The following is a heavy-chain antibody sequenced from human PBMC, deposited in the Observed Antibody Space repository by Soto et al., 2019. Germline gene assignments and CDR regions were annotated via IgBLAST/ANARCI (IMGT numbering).Heavy chain of an antibody. CDR3: TRIGVVIIFYYYYYMDV. CDR1: GFTFSSYA. D-gene: IGHD3-3*01. V-gene: IGHV3-23*01. Sequence: PGGSLRLSCAASGFTFSSYAMSWVRQAPGKGLEWVSAISGSGGSTYYADSVKGRFTISRDNSKNTLYLQMNSLRAEDTAVYYCTRIGVVIIFYYYYYMDVWGKGTTVTVSS. CDR2: ISGSGGST. J-gene: IGHJ6*03.